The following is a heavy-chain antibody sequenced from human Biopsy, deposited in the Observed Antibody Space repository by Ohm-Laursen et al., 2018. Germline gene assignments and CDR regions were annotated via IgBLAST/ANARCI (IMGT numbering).Heavy chain of an antibody. Sequence: GSLRLSCSASRVTFSDYFMSWNRQAPGKGLEWVSYISSSGITAHYADSVKGRFTISRDNAKNSLYQQMNSLRAEDTVIYYCARSGWNFEFDSWGKETLVAVSS. CDR2: ISSSGITA. V-gene: IGHV3-11*01. CDR1: RVTFSDYF. CDR3: ARSGWNFEFDS. D-gene: IGHD6-19*01. J-gene: IGHJ4*02.